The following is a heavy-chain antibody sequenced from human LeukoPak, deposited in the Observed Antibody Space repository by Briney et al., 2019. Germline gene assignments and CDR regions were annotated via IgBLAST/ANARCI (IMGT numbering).Heavy chain of an antibody. Sequence: PGGSLRLSCAASGFTFSSYAMSWVRQAPGKGLEWVSAISGSGGSTYYADSVKGRFTISRDNSKNTLYLQMNSLRAEDTAVYYCARNYYGSGSYYGDYWGQGTLVTVSS. V-gene: IGHV3-23*01. CDR3: ARNYYGSGSYYGDY. CDR2: ISGSGGST. D-gene: IGHD3-10*01. J-gene: IGHJ4*02. CDR1: GFTFSSYA.